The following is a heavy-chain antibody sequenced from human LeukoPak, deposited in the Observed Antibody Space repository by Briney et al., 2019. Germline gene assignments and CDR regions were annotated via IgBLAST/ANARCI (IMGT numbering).Heavy chain of an antibody. CDR1: GDSISSGDYY. D-gene: IGHD4-17*01. J-gene: IGHJ4*02. V-gene: IGHV4-61*02. CDR3: ANSIDFDYGDYYFDY. Sequence: SETLSLTCTVSGDSISSGDYYWSWIRQPAGKGLEWIGRISSSGSTNYNPSLKSRVTISLDTSKNQFSLKLSSVTAADTAVYYCANSIDFDYGDYYFDYWGQGALVTISS. CDR2: ISSSGST.